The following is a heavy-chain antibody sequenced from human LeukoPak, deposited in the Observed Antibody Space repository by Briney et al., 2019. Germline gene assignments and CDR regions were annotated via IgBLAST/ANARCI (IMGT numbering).Heavy chain of an antibody. CDR3: ARDRSERGYFDY. V-gene: IGHV3-33*01. CDR2: IWYDGSNK. D-gene: IGHD1-1*01. Sequence: GGSLRLSCAASGFTFSSYGMHWVRQAPGKGLEWVAVIWYDGSNKYYADPVKGRFTISRDNSKNTLYPQMNSLRAEDTAVYYCARDRSERGYFDYWGQGTLVTVSS. CDR1: GFTFSSYG. J-gene: IGHJ4*02.